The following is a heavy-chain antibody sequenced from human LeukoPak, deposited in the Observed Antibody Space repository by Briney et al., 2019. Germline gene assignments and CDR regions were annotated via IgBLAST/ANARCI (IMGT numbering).Heavy chain of an antibody. D-gene: IGHD3-10*01. CDR3: ARWAGTGDFDY. Sequence: SETLSLTCTVSDGSIINYYWSWIWQPPGKGLEWIGYIYYSGSTNYNPSLKSRVTISVDTSKNHFSLKLSSVTAADTAVYYCARWAGTGDFDYWGQGTLVTVSS. CDR2: IYYSGST. CDR1: DGSIINYY. J-gene: IGHJ4*02. V-gene: IGHV4-59*01.